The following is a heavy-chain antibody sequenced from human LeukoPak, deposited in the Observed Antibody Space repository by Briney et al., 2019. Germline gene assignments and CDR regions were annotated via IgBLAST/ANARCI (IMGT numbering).Heavy chain of an antibody. D-gene: IGHD1-1*01. CDR3: SRVGTATTRDY. J-gene: IGHJ4*02. Sequence: GGSLRLSCAVSGFTFSSYWMHWVRQAPGKGLVWVSRLSTDGSSTSYADSVKGRFTISRDNAKNTLYLQMNSLRAEDTAVYYCSRVGTATTRDYWGQGTLVTVSS. CDR2: LSTDGSST. V-gene: IGHV3-74*01. CDR1: GFTFSSYW.